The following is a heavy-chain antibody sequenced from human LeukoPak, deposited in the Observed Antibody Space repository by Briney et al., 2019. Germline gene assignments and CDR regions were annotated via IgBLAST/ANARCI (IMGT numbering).Heavy chain of an antibody. CDR1: GGSTSSGGYY. V-gene: IGHV4-31*03. J-gene: IGHJ5*02. CDR3: ARADRITTDP. Sequence: PSQALSLTCTVSGGSTSSGGYYWSWIRQHPGKGLEWIGYIYYSGSTYYNPSLKSRVTISVDTSKNQFSLKLSSVTAADTAVYYCARADRITTDPWGQGTLVTVSS. CDR2: IYYSGST. D-gene: IGHD3-3*01.